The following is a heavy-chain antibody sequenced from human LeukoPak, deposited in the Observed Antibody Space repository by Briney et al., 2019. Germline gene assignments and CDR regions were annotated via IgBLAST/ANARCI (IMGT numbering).Heavy chain of an antibody. CDR3: ARGLGEIQLWAVPADY. CDR1: GYTFTSYG. Sequence: ASVKVSCKASGYTFTSYGISWVRQAPGQGLEWMGWISAYNGNTNYAQKLQGRVTMTTDTSTSTAYMELRSLRSDDTAVYYCARGLGEIQLWAVPADYWGQGTLVTVSS. V-gene: IGHV1-18*01. D-gene: IGHD5-18*01. CDR2: ISAYNGNT. J-gene: IGHJ4*02.